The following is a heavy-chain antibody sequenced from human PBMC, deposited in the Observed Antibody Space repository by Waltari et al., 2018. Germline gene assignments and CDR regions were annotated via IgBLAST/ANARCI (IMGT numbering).Heavy chain of an antibody. CDR1: CGTISRSTL. Sequence: QVQLQESRPGLVNPSWNLSLTCAVYCGTISRSTLLRWVRQPPGKGLEWIGEIYHSGSTNYNPSLKSRVTISVDKSKNQFSLKLSSVTAADTAVYYCARRGVTSTSGDWGQGTLVTVSS. V-gene: IGHV4-4*02. J-gene: IGHJ4*02. D-gene: IGHD2-21*02. CDR3: ARRGVTSTSGD. CDR2: IYHSGST.